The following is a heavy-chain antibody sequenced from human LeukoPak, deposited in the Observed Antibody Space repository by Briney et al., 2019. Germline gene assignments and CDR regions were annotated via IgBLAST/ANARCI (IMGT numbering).Heavy chain of an antibody. Sequence: GGSLRLSCAASGFTFSSYAMRWVRQVPGKGLEWVSAISGSGGSTYYADSVKGRFTISRDNSISTVYLQLNSLRAEDTAIYYCAKGQRANSGYFHFDSWGRGTLVTVSS. V-gene: IGHV3-23*01. CDR1: GFTFSSYA. D-gene: IGHD3-22*01. CDR2: ISGSGGST. J-gene: IGHJ4*02. CDR3: AKGQRANSGYFHFDS.